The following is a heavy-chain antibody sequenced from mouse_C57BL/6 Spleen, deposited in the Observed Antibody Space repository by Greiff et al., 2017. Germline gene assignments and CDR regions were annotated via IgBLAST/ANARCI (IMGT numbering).Heavy chain of an antibody. V-gene: IGHV1-82*01. D-gene: IGHD3-2*02. J-gene: IGHJ4*01. Sequence: VQLQQSGPELVKPGASVKISCKASGYAFSSFWMNWVKQRPGKGLEWIGRIYPGDGDTNYNGKFKGKATLTADKSSSTAYMQLSSLTSEDSAVYFCASQTAQAYYAMDYWGQGTSVTVSS. CDR1: GYAFSSFW. CDR3: ASQTAQAYYAMDY. CDR2: IYPGDGDT.